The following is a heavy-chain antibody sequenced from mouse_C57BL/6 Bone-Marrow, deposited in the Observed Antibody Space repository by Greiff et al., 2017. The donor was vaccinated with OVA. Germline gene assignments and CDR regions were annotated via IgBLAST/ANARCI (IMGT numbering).Heavy chain of an antibody. Sequence: EVQVVESGGGLVQPGGSMKLSCVASGFTFSNYWMNWVRQSPEKGLEWVAQIRLKSDNYATHYAESVKGRFTISRDDSKSSVYLQMNNLRAEDTGIYYCTCDYYYGSRGDDWGKGTTLTVSS. CDR2: IRLKSDNYAT. J-gene: IGHJ2*01. CDR1: GFTFSNYW. V-gene: IGHV6-3*01. CDR3: TCDYYYGSRGDD. D-gene: IGHD1-1*01.